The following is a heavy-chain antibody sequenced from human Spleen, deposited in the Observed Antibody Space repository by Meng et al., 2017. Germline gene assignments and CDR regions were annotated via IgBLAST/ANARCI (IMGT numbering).Heavy chain of an antibody. CDR1: GFSFSFYT. Sequence: GGSLRLSCAASGFSFSFYTMHRVRQAPGEGLEWVTVISYDGNNIYYADSVKGHFTISRDNSKNTLFLQMNSLRTEDTAVYYCARGGSYGDYSHIYRYFDLWGRGTLVTVSS. J-gene: IGHJ2*01. CDR2: ISYDGNNI. D-gene: IGHD4-17*01. CDR3: ARGGSYGDYSHIYRYFDL. V-gene: IGHV3-30*04.